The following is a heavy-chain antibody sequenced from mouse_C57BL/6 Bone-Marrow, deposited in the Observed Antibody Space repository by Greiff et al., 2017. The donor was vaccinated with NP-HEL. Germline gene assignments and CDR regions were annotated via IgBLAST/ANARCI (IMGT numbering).Heavy chain of an antibody. Sequence: QVPLQQPGAELVRPGSSVKLSCKASGYTFTSYWMDWVKQRPGQGLEWIGNIYPSYSETHYNQKFKDKATLTVDKSSSTAYMQLSSLTSEASAVYYCARDWDAMDYWGQGTSVTVSS. V-gene: IGHV1-61*01. J-gene: IGHJ4*01. CDR3: ARDWDAMDY. CDR1: GYTFTSYW. CDR2: IYPSYSET. D-gene: IGHD4-1*01.